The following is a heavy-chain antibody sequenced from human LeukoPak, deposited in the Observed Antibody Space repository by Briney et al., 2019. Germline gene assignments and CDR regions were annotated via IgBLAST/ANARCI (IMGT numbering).Heavy chain of an antibody. J-gene: IGHJ6*02. D-gene: IGHD3-22*01. CDR2: INHSGST. CDR3: ARASPGNYDDSSGYLDYYYGMDG. Sequence: KPSETLSLTCAVYGGSFSGYYWSWIRQPPGKGLEWIGEINHSGSTNYNPSLKSRVNISVGTCKIQFSLQLRSGTAADMAVYYCARASPGNYDDSSGYLDYYYGMDGWGQGTTVTVSS. V-gene: IGHV4-34*01. CDR1: GGSFSGYY.